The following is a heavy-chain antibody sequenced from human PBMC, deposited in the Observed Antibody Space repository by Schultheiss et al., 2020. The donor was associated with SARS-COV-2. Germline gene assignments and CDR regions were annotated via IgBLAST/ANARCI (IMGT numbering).Heavy chain of an antibody. CDR3: ASSIWSDYLPTTWS. Sequence: SETLSLTCTVSGGSVSSGSYYWSWIRQPPGKGLEWIGYIYYSGSTNYNPSLKSRVTISVDTSKNQFSLKLSSVTAADTAVYYCASSIWSDYLPTTWSWGQGTLVTVSS. D-gene: IGHD3-3*01. V-gene: IGHV4-61*01. J-gene: IGHJ4*02. CDR1: GGSVSSGSYY. CDR2: IYYSGST.